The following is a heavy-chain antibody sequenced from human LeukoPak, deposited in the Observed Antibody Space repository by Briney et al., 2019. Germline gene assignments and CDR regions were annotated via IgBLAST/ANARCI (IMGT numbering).Heavy chain of an antibody. CDR1: GFTFSSYA. CDR2: ISGSGGST. D-gene: IGHD2-2*01. CDR3: AKAPLRVVVPAAMSFDY. Sequence: GGSLRLSCAASGFTFSSYAMSWVRQAPGKGLEWVSAISGSGGSTYYADSVKGRFTISRDNSKNTLYLQVNSLRAEDTAVYYCAKAPLRVVVPAAMSFDYWGQGTLVTVSS. J-gene: IGHJ4*02. V-gene: IGHV3-23*01.